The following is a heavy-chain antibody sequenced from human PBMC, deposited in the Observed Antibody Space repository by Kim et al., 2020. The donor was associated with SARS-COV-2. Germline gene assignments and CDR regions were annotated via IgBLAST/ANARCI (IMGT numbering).Heavy chain of an antibody. CDR3: ARQGKQQLDPLGY. CDR2: IYYSGST. D-gene: IGHD6-13*01. V-gene: IGHV4-39*01. Sequence: SETLSLTCTVSGGSISSSSYYWGWIRQPPGKGLEWIGSIYYSGSTYYNPSLKSRVTISVDTSKNQFSLKLSSVTAADTAVYYCARQGKQQLDPLGYWGQGTLVTVSS. J-gene: IGHJ4*02. CDR1: GGSISSSSYY.